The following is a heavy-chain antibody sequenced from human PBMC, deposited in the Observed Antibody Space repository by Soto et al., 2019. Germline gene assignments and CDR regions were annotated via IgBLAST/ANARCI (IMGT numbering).Heavy chain of an antibody. V-gene: IGHV3-30*18. CDR2: ISYDGSNK. Sequence: GGSLRLSCAASGFTFSSYGMHWVRQAPGKGLEWVAVISYDGSNKYYADSVKGRFTISRDNSKNTLYLQMNSLRAEDTAVYYCAKIYCGGDCYGNWFDPWGQGTLVTVSS. J-gene: IGHJ5*02. D-gene: IGHD2-21*02. CDR1: GFTFSSYG. CDR3: AKIYCGGDCYGNWFDP.